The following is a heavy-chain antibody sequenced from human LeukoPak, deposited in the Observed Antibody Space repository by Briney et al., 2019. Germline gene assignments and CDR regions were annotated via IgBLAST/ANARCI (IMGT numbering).Heavy chain of an antibody. CDR1: DGSISNYY. J-gene: IGHJ4*02. V-gene: IGHV4-59*01. Sequence: PSETLSLTCTVSDGSISNYYWSWIRQPPGKGLEWIGYTHYSGSTKYNPSLKSRLTISVDSSKNQFSLRLSSVTAADTAVYFCARGAAGTGAADYWGQGTLVTVSS. CDR2: THYSGST. D-gene: IGHD6-13*01. CDR3: ARGAAGTGAADY.